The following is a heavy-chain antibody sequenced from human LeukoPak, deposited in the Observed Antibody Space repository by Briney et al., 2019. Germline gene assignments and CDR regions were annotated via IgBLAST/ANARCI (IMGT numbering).Heavy chain of an antibody. CDR3: ARVGYSSSALGIDY. D-gene: IGHD6-6*01. CDR2: INHSGST. Sequence: PSETLSLTCAVYGGSFSGYYWSWIRQPPGKGLEWIGEINHSGSTNYNPSLKSRVTISVDTSKNQFSLKLSYVTAADTAVYYCARVGYSSSALGIDYWGEGTLVTVSS. V-gene: IGHV4-34*01. J-gene: IGHJ4*02. CDR1: GGSFSGYY.